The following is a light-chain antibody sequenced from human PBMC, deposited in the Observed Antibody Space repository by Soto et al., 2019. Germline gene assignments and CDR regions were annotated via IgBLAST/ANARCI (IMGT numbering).Light chain of an antibody. CDR3: QHYGETPIN. Sequence: PGGRATLSCRASQSVSRRLAWYQHRPGQSPRLLISGASMRASGVPVRFSGSGSGTDFTLTISRLEPEDFAVYYCQHYGETPINFGQGTRLEIK. CDR2: GAS. J-gene: IGKJ5*01. CDR1: QSVSRR. V-gene: IGKV3-20*01.